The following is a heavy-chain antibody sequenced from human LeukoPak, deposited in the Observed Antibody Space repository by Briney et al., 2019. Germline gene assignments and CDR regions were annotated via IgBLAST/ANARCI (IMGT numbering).Heavy chain of an antibody. Sequence: SSETLSLTCTVSGGSVSSGSYYWSWLRQPPGKGLEWIGYIYYSGSTNYNPSLKSRVTISVDTSKDQFSLKLSSVTAADTAVYYCARGSSGGYYYYDSSGYYLDYWGQGTLVTVSS. J-gene: IGHJ4*02. CDR1: GGSVSSGSYY. CDR2: IYYSGST. V-gene: IGHV4-61*01. CDR3: ARGSSGGYYYYDSSGYYLDY. D-gene: IGHD3-22*01.